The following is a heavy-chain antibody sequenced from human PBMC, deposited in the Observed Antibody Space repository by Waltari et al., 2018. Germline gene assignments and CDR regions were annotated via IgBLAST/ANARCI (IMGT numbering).Heavy chain of an antibody. J-gene: IGHJ4*02. CDR2: ISGSGGST. D-gene: IGHD7-27*01. CDR1: GFTFSSYA. Sequence: VQLVESGGGLVQPGGSLRLSCAASGFTFSSYAMRWVRQAPGKGLGWVSAISGSGGSTYYAEAVKGRFTIARDNSKNTLYLQMNSRRAEDTAVYYCAKDPGFDYWGQGTLVTVSS. V-gene: IGHV3-23*04. CDR3: AKDPGFDY.